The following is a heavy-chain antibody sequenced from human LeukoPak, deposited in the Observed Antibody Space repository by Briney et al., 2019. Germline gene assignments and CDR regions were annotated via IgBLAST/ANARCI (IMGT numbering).Heavy chain of an antibody. CDR2: IYPGDSDT. J-gene: IGHJ5*02. CDR3: ARRYSGYDYFFDP. CDR1: GSSFTNYW. D-gene: IGHD5-12*01. Sequence: GESLKISCQGSGSSFTNYWIGWVRQLPGKGLEWMGIIYPGDSDTRYSPSFQGQVTSSADKSISTAYLQWSSLKASDTANYYCARRYSGYDYFFDPWGQGTLVTVSS. V-gene: IGHV5-51*01.